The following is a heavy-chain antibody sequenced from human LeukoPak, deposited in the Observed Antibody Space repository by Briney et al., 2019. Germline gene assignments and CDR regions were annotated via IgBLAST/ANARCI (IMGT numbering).Heavy chain of an antibody. CDR2: IKSDGGLT. V-gene: IGHV3-74*01. CDR1: GFTFSDHW. D-gene: IGHD1-7*01. J-gene: IGHJ4*02. Sequence: GGPLRLSCAASGFTFSDHWMHWVRQAPGKRLVWVSRIKSDGGLTNYADSVKGRFTISRDNTKNTLYLQLNSLRAEDTAVYYCATGNYNRPFDYWGQGTLVTVSS. CDR3: ATGNYNRPFDY.